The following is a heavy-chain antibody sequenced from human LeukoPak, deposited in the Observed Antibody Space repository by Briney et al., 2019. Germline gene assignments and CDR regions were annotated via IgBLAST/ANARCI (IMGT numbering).Heavy chain of an antibody. CDR1: GYTFTSYD. J-gene: IGHJ3*02. CDR2: INPSGGST. CDR3: ARGVLAGLLWFATASSVGAFDI. V-gene: IGHV1-46*01. D-gene: IGHD3-10*01. Sequence: ASVKVSCKASGYTFTSYDINWVRQATGQGLEWMGIINPSGGSTSYAQKFQGRVTMTRDTSTSTVYMELSSLRSEDTAVYYCARGVLAGLLWFATASSVGAFDIWGQGTMVTVSS.